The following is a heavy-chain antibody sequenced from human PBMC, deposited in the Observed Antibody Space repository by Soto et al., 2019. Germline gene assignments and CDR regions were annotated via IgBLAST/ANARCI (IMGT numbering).Heavy chain of an antibody. CDR3: ASAMGYSYGQKGYYFDY. J-gene: IGHJ4*02. Sequence: QVQLVESGGGVVQPGRSLRLSCAASGFTFSSYAMHWVRQAPGKGLEWVAVISYDGSNKYYADSVKGRFTISRDNSKNTLYLQMNSLRAEDTAVYYCASAMGYSYGQKGYYFDYWGQGTLVTVSS. CDR1: GFTFSSYA. V-gene: IGHV3-30-3*01. CDR2: ISYDGSNK. D-gene: IGHD5-18*01.